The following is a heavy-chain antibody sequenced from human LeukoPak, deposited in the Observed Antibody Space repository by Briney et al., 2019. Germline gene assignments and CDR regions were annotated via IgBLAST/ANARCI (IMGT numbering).Heavy chain of an antibody. CDR3: ARDFGYGGNSDY. D-gene: IGHD4-23*01. CDR2: INWNGGST. J-gene: IGHJ4*02. Sequence: PGGSLRLSXAASGFTFDDYGMSWVRQAPGKGLEWVSGINWNGGSTGYADSVEGRFTISRDNAKNSLYLQMNSLRAEDTALYYCARDFGYGGNSDYWGQGTLVTVSS. CDR1: GFTFDDYG. V-gene: IGHV3-20*04.